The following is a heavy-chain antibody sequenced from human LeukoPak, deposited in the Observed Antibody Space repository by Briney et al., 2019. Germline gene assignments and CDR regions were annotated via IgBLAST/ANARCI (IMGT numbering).Heavy chain of an antibody. CDR2: INWNGGST. V-gene: IGHV3-20*04. J-gene: IGHJ4*02. D-gene: IGHD3-16*02. Sequence: GGSLRLSCAASGFTFDDYGMSWVRQAPGKGLEWVSSINWNGGSTGYADSVKGRFTISRDNAKNSLYLQMNSLRAEDTALYYCAREEPTGDYVWGSYRYWGQGTLVTVSS. CDR3: AREEPTGDYVWGSYRY. CDR1: GFTFDDYG.